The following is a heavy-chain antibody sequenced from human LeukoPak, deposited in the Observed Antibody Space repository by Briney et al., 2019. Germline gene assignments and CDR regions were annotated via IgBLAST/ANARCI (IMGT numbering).Heavy chain of an antibody. D-gene: IGHD3-22*01. V-gene: IGHV1-18*01. Sequence: ASVKVSCKASGYTFTSYGISWVRQAPGQGLEWMGWISAYNGNTNYAQKLQGRVTMTTDTSTSTAYMELRSLRSDDTAVYYCARDGGDSSGYYLVLGSKSFDYWGQGTLVTVSS. J-gene: IGHJ4*02. CDR3: ARDGGDSSGYYLVLGSKSFDY. CDR1: GYTFTSYG. CDR2: ISAYNGNT.